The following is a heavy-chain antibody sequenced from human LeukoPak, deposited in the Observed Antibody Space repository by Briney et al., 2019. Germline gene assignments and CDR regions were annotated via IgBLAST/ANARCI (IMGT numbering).Heavy chain of an antibody. D-gene: IGHD3-22*01. CDR2: ISSSSSYI. V-gene: IGHV3-21*01. J-gene: IGHJ4*02. CDR3: ARDPGDSSGYYLYYYFDY. CDR1: GFTFSSYS. Sequence: PGGSLRLSCAASGFTFSSYSMNWVRQAPGKGLEWVSSISSSSSYIYYADSVKGRFTISRDNAKNSLYLQMNSLRAEDTAVYYCARDPGDSSGYYLYYYFDYWGQGILVTVSS.